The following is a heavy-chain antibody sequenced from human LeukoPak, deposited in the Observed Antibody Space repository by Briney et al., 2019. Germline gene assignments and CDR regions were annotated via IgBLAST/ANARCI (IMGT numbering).Heavy chain of an antibody. CDR3: AKDGAWLRFDD. J-gene: IGHJ4*02. D-gene: IGHD5-12*01. CDR2: ISGSGDST. V-gene: IGHV3-23*01. Sequence: GGSLRLSCAASGFTFSSYAMSWVRQAPGKGLEWVSGISGSGDSTYYADSVKGRFTISRDNSKNTVYLQMNNVRAEDTAVYYCAKDGAWLRFDDWGQGTLVTVSS. CDR1: GFTFSSYA.